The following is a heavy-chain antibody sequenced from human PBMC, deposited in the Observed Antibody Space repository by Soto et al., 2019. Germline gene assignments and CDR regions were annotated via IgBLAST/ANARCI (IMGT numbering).Heavy chain of an antibody. D-gene: IGHD5-18*01. CDR1: GCSISSSTYY. CDR2: IYFGGST. J-gene: IGHJ4*02. Sequence: QQQLQESGPGLLKPSETLSLSCTFSGCSISSSTYYWGWIRHPPGKVLESIVSIYFGGSTYHNLSLKSRVTIAVDSPTNQFALRVISVTAADAAVYYCAIHSGYNYCYTFDYWGQGTLLSVSS. V-gene: IGHV4-39*01. CDR3: AIHSGYNYCYTFDY.